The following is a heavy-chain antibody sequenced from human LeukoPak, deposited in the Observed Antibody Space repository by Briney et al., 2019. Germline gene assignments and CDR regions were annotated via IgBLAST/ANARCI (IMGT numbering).Heavy chain of an antibody. J-gene: IGHJ4*02. CDR3: ANNYGGNRSLGAGLDY. CDR1: GYTFTSYY. V-gene: IGHV1-46*03. D-gene: IGHD4-23*01. CDR2: INPSGGGT. Sequence: ASVKVSCKASGYTFTSYYMHWVRQAPGQGLEWMGIINPSGGGTSYAQKFQGRVTMTRDTSTSTVYMELSSLRSEDTAVYYCANNYGGNRSLGAGLDYWGQGTLVTVSS.